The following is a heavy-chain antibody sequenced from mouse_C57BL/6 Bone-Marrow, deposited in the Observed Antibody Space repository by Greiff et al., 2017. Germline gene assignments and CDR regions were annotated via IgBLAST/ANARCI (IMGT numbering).Heavy chain of an antibody. CDR3: ARDWYCDV. CDR2: IDPYDSYT. V-gene: IGHV1-69*01. Sequence: QVQLQQPGAELVMPGASVKLSCKASGYTFTSYWMHWVKQRPGQGLEWIGEIDPYDSYTNYNQKFKGKSTLTVDKSSSTAYMQLSSLTSEDSAVYYCARDWYCDVWGTGTTVTVSS. J-gene: IGHJ1*03. CDR1: GYTFTSYW.